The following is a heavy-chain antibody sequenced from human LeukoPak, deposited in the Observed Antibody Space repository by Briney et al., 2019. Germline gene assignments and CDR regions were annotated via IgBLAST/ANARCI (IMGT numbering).Heavy chain of an antibody. V-gene: IGHV3-15*01. CDR3: TTAALL. D-gene: IGHD2-8*02. Sequence: GGSLRLSCVVSGFTFTNAWMSWVRQAPGKGLEWVGRIRSKIDGRTTDYAAPVKGRFTISRDDSKNTLYLQMNSLKTEDTAVYFCTTAALLWGQGTLVTVSS. J-gene: IGHJ4*02. CDR1: GFTFTNAW. CDR2: IRSKIDGRTT.